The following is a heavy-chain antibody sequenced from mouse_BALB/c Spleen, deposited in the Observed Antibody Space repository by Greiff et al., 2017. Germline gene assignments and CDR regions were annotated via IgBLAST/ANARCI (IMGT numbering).Heavy chain of an antibody. J-gene: IGHJ4*01. CDR3: ARWTTATNYYAMDY. V-gene: IGHV3-2*02. Sequence: EVQLQQSGPGLVKPSQSLSLTCTVTGYSITSDYAWNWIRQFPGNKLEWMGYISYSGSTSYNPSLKSRISITRDTSKNQFFLQLNSVTTEDTATYYCARWTTATNYYAMDYWGQGTSVTVSS. CDR2: ISYSGST. CDR1: GYSITSDYA. D-gene: IGHD1-2*01.